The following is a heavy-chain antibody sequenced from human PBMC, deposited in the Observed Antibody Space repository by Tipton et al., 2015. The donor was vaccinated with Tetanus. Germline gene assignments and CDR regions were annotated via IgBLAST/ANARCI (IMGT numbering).Heavy chain of an antibody. Sequence: TLSLTCTVSGDSITSFYWSWIRQHPGKGLEWIGCIYYSGSTIYNPSLKSRVTVSVDTSKNQFSLRLDSVTAADTAVYYCARVAENFDYWGQGTLVTVSS. CDR3: ARVAENFDY. J-gene: IGHJ4*02. CDR2: IYYSGST. CDR1: GDSITSFY. V-gene: IGHV4-31*03. D-gene: IGHD5-24*01.